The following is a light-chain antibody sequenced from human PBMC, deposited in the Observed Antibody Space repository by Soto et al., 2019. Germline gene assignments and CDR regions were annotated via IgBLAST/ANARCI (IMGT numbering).Light chain of an antibody. CDR2: DAS. CDR3: QVRDVWPT. J-gene: IGKJ1*01. V-gene: IGKV3-11*01. Sequence: IVLTQSPATLSLSPGERAALSCRASQSVSTSLAWYQHKPGQAPRLIIYDASKRAPGIPARFSGSGSGIDFTLTISSPEPEDFAVYYCQVRDVWPTFGQGTKVEIK. CDR1: QSVSTS.